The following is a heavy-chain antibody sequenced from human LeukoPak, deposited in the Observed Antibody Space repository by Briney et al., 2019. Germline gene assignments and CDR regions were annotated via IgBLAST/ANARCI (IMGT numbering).Heavy chain of an antibody. D-gene: IGHD4-23*01. J-gene: IGHJ4*02. V-gene: IGHV1-69*13. Sequence: SVKVSCKASGGTFSSYAISWVRQAPGQGLEWMGGIIPIFGTANYAQKFQGRVSITADESTSTAYMELSSLRSEDTAVYYCARSTVVTPRSYYFDYWGQGTLVTVSS. CDR1: GGTFSSYA. CDR3: ARSTVVTPRSYYFDY. CDR2: IIPIFGTA.